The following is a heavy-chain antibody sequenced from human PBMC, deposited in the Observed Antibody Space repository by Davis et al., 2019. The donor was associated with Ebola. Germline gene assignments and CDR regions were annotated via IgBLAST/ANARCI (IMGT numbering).Heavy chain of an antibody. CDR2: ISGSGGTT. CDR3: ARSPLGTAGPFDF. V-gene: IGHV3-23*01. CDR1: GFIFSSYA. J-gene: IGHJ4*02. D-gene: IGHD6-13*01. Sequence: GESLKISCAASGFIFSSYAMSWVRQAPGKGLEWVSSISGSGGTTYYADSVEGRFTISRDNSRHTVFLQMNSLRAEDTAVYYCARSPLGTAGPFDFWGQGTLVTVSS.